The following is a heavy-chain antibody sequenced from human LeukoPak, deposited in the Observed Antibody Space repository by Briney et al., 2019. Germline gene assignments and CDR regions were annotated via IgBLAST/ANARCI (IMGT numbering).Heavy chain of an antibody. V-gene: IGHV4-39*01. CDR1: GGSISSSSYY. Sequence: SETLSLTCTVSGGSISSSSYYWGWIRQPPGKGLEWIGSIYYSGSTYYNPSLKSRVTISVDTSKNQFSLKLSSVTAADTAVYYCARRQYDYVWGSYRYNWFDPWGRGTLVTVSS. CDR2: IYYSGST. CDR3: ARRQYDYVWGSYRYNWFDP. J-gene: IGHJ5*02. D-gene: IGHD3-16*02.